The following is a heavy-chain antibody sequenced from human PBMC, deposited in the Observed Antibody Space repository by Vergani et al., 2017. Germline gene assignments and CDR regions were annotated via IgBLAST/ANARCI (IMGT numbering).Heavy chain of an antibody. J-gene: IGHJ4*02. D-gene: IGHD3-10*01. CDR2: VSFRGDT. Sequence: QVKLQESGPGLVKPSDTLSLTCTVSGASVNSYDWSWIRQPPGKGLEWMGYVSFRGDTLYDPSVKGRMTISLNTSSNQFSLYLTSVTAADTAVYYCARSRIYYGAGSPDYWGQGTLVTVSS. CDR3: ARSRIYYGAGSPDY. CDR1: GASVNSYD. V-gene: IGHV4-59*02.